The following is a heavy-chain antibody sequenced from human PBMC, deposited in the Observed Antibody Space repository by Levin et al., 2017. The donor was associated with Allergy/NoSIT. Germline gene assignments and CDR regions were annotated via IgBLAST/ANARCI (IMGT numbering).Heavy chain of an antibody. CDR2: ISSSGSTI. J-gene: IGHJ6*02. CDR1: GFTFSSYE. D-gene: IGHD2-2*01. CDR3: ARDDLGYCSSTSCRRIYYYYYGMDV. Sequence: SCAASGFTFSSYEMNWVRQAPGKGLEWVSYISSSGSTIYYADSVKGRFTISRDNAKNSLYLQMNSLRAEDTAVYYCARDDLGYCSSTSCRRIYYYYYGMDVWGQGTTVTVSS. V-gene: IGHV3-48*03.